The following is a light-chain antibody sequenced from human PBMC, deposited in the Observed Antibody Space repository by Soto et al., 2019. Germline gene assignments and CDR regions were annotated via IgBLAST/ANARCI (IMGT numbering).Light chain of an antibody. V-gene: IGLV2-23*02. CDR3: CSYAGSSTLV. J-gene: IGLJ3*02. CDR1: SSDIGNYDF. Sequence: QSALTQPASVSGSPGQSITISCTGTSSDIGNYDFVSWYQQVPGTAPKAMIYEVSSRPSGVSDHFSASKSGNTASLTISGLQADDEADYYCCSYAGSSTLVFGGGTKLTVL. CDR2: EVS.